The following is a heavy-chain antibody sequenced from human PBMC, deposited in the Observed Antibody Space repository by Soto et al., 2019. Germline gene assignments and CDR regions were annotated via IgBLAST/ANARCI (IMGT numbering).Heavy chain of an antibody. Sequence: LXLSFSFSGGSSSSDSWSWIRQPAGQGLEWIGQIYASRSNNYNPALNSRVTTSVGTSKNQFSLKMSSVTAAETAVYSCATVRISARRGACGMDVWGQGTKVTVYS. CDR1: GGSSSSDS. D-gene: IGHD6-6*01. V-gene: IGHV4-4*07. CDR2: IYASRSN. CDR3: ATVRISARRGACGMDV. J-gene: IGHJ6*02.